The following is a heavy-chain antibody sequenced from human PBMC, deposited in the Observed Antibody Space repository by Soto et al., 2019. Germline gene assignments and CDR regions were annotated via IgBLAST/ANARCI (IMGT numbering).Heavy chain of an antibody. CDR3: ARHYSGSWDYFDY. CDR1: GGSISSYY. Sequence: SETLSLTCTVSGGSISSYYWSWIRQPPGKGLEWIGYIYYSGSTNCNPSLKSRVTISVDTSKNQFSLKLSSVTAADTAVYYCARHYSGSWDYFDYWGQGTLVTVSS. V-gene: IGHV4-59*08. CDR2: IYYSGST. D-gene: IGHD1-26*01. J-gene: IGHJ4*02.